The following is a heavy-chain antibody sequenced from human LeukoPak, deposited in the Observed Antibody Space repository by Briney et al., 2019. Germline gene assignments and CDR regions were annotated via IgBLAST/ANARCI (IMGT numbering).Heavy chain of an antibody. V-gene: IGHV3-23*01. CDR1: GFTFSSYA. CDR3: AKSVRPTWAIAGAWSGPGKDRSDWFDP. D-gene: IGHD4/OR15-4a*01. Sequence: GGSLRLSCAASGFTFSSYAMSWVRQAPGKGLEWVSAISGSGGSTYYADSVKGRFTISRDNSKNTLYLQMNSLRAEDTAVYYCAKSVRPTWAIAGAWSGPGKDRSDWFDPWGQGTLVTVSS. J-gene: IGHJ5*02. CDR2: ISGSGGST.